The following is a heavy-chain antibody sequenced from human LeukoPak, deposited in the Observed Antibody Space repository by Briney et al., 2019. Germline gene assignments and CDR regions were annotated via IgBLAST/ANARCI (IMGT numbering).Heavy chain of an antibody. J-gene: IGHJ4*02. Sequence: SETLSLTCTVSGGSISSGDYYWSWIRQPPRKGLEWIGYIYYSGSTYYNPSLKSRVTISVDTSKNQFSLKLSSVTAADTAVYYCARGDILTGYYKPPPGYWGQGTLVTVSS. CDR3: ARGDILTGYYKPPPGY. D-gene: IGHD3-9*01. V-gene: IGHV4-30-4*01. CDR1: GGSISSGDYY. CDR2: IYYSGST.